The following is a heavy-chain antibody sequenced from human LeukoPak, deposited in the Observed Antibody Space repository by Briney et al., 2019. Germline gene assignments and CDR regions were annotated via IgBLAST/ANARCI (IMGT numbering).Heavy chain of an antibody. V-gene: IGHV3-33*01. CDR3: ARAPQWLLFDY. D-gene: IGHD3-22*01. Sequence: GRSLRLSCAASGFTFSNYDMHWVRQDPGKGLEWVAVIWSDGSDKYYEDSVKGRFTISRDNSKNTLDLQMNSLRAEDTAVYYCARAPQWLLFDYWGQGTLVTVSS. CDR2: IWSDGSDK. J-gene: IGHJ4*02. CDR1: GFTFSNYD.